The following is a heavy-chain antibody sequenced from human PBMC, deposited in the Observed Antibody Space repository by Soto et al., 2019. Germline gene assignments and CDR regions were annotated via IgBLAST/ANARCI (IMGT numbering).Heavy chain of an antibody. V-gene: IGHV3-23*01. J-gene: IGHJ6*02. Sequence: GSLRLSCVASGFTFTTHAMSWVRQSPGKGLEWVSTFSGSGGNIYYAEAVKGRLTISRDDSKNTLYLQMNSLRVEDTAVYYCAKDPPWTVGPLAMDVWGQGTTVTVSS. CDR2: FSGSGGNI. CDR1: GFTFTTHA. CDR3: AKDPPWTVGPLAMDV. D-gene: IGHD3-10*01.